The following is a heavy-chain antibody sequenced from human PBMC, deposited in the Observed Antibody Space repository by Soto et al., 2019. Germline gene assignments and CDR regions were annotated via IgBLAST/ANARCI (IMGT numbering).Heavy chain of an antibody. CDR2: ISGSGGST. J-gene: IGHJ4*02. V-gene: IGHV3-23*01. CDR1: GFTFSSYA. Sequence: EVPLLESGGGLVQPGGSLRLSCAASGFTFSSYAMSWVRQAPGKGLEWVSAISGSGGSTYYADSVKGRFTISRDNSKNTLYLQMNSLRAEDTAVYYCAKDNARGYSSSWYTDYWGQGTLVTVSS. CDR3: AKDNARGYSSSWYTDY. D-gene: IGHD6-13*01.